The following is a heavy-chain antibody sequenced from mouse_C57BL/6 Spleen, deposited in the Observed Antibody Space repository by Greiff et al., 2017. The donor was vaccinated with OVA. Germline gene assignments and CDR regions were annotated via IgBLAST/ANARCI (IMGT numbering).Heavy chain of an antibody. V-gene: IGHV1-64*01. CDR2: IHPNSGST. J-gene: IGHJ4*01. CDR3: ARLITTVVATDYAMDY. Sequence: QVQLQQPGAELVKPGASVKLSCKASGYTFTSYWMHWVKQRPGPGLEWIGMIHPNSGSTNYNEKFKSKATLTVDKSSSTAYMQLSSLTSEDSAVYYCARLITTVVATDYAMDYWGQGTSVTVSS. D-gene: IGHD1-1*01. CDR1: GYTFTSYW.